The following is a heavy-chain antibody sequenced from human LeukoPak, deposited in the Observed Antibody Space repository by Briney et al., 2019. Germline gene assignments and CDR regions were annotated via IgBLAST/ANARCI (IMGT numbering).Heavy chain of an antibody. Sequence: GGSLKLSCAASGFTFSNNDMHWVRQGPGKGLEWVSAIDTSGDTYYPGSVKGRFTISRENAKNILYLQMNSLRVGDTAVYYCARGSTTVAFEIWGQGTMVSVSS. CDR2: IDTSGDT. V-gene: IGHV3-13*01. J-gene: IGHJ3*02. CDR1: GFTFSNND. D-gene: IGHD1-26*01. CDR3: ARGSTTVAFEI.